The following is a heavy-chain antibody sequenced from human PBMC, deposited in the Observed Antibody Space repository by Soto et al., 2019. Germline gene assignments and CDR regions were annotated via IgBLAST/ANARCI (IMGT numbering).Heavy chain of an antibody. Sequence: GGSLRLSCAASGFIFRSYTMHWVRQAPGKGLEWLGVITYDGSNQYYADSVKGRFTISRDNSRDMLYLQMNSLRPDGTALYYCVRAPSGSYPEFDYWGQGTLVTVSS. V-gene: IGHV3-30-3*01. CDR1: GFIFRSYT. D-gene: IGHD1-26*01. CDR3: VRAPSGSYPEFDY. CDR2: ITYDGSNQ. J-gene: IGHJ4*02.